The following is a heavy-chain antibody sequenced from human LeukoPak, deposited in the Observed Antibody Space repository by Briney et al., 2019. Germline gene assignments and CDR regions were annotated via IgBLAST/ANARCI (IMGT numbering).Heavy chain of an antibody. V-gene: IGHV3-11*04. J-gene: IGHJ4*02. CDR3: ARDCGSYSYYFNY. D-gene: IGHD1-26*01. Sequence: GGSLRLSCAASGFTFSDYSMSWIRQAPGKGLEWVSYISSSGSTIYYAASVKGRFTFYRDNAKNSLYLQMNSLRAEDTAVYYCARDCGSYSYYFNYWCQGTRVTVSS. CDR2: ISSSGSTI. CDR1: GFTFSDYS.